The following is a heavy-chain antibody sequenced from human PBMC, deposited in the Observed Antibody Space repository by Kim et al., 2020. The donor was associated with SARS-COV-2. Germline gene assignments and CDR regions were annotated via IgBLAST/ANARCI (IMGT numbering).Heavy chain of an antibody. CDR3: ARGYDARSGYSYGYLNFDY. CDR2: IYTSGST. CDR1: GGSISSGSYY. J-gene: IGHJ4*02. D-gene: IGHD5-18*01. Sequence: SETLSLTCTVSGGSISSGSYYWSWIRQPAGKGLEWIGRIYTSGSTNYNPSLKSRVTISVDTSKNQFSLKLSSVTAADTAVYYCARGYDARSGYSYGYLNFDYWGQGTLVTVSS. V-gene: IGHV4-61*02.